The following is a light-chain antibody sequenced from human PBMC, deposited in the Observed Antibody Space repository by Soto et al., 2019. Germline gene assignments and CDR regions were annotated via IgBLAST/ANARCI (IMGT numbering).Light chain of an antibody. Sequence: SVQTHPRSACWSPGHSVAISCTGTSSDVGGYNYVSWYQQHPGKAPKLMIYEVNKRPSGVPDRFSGSKSGNTASLTVSGLQADHEAHYYCSSYAGSTNVFGTGTKVTAL. CDR2: EVN. J-gene: IGLJ1*01. V-gene: IGLV2-8*01. CDR3: SSYAGSTNV. CDR1: SSDVGGYNY.